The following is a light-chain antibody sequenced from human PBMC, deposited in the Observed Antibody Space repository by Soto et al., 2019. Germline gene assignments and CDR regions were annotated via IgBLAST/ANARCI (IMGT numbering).Light chain of an antibody. CDR1: QSLNPC. V-gene: IGKV1-5*03. CDR3: QHSDSSSLT. CDR2: EAS. Sequence: DIQINQSPSTLSASVGDRVTITCRASQSLNPCLAWYQQGQGKAPKLLIYEASTLVSGVPSRFSGSGSGTEFPLTISRLQPDYFATYYCQHSDSSSLTFGGGTKVEI. J-gene: IGKJ4*01.